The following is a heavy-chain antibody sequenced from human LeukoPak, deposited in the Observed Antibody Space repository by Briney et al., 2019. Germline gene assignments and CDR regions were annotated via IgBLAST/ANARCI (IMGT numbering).Heavy chain of an antibody. D-gene: IGHD3-16*01. Sequence: GGSLRLSCAASGFTFSSYGMHWVRQSPGRGLEWVSFVSFDGSNEFYADSLKGRFTISRDNSKDTLYLQMDSLRAEDTALYYCAREENDYVWGGYRYSYYYGIDVWGQGPTVTVPS. CDR3: AREENDYVWGGYRYSYYYGIDV. CDR2: VSFDGSNE. CDR1: GFTFSSYG. J-gene: IGHJ6*02. V-gene: IGHV3-30*03.